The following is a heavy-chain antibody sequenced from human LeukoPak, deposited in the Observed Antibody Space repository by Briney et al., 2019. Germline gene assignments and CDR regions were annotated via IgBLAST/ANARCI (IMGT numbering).Heavy chain of an antibody. CDR3: ARGLRTVVPAQYFDL. Sequence: PSQTLSLTCTVSGGSISSGGYYWSWIRQPPGEGLEWIGYIYHSGSTYYNPSLKSRVTISVDRSKNQFSLKLSSVTAADTAVYYCARGLRTVVPAQYFDLWGRGTLVTVSS. V-gene: IGHV4-30-2*01. CDR1: GGSISSGGYY. D-gene: IGHD2-2*01. J-gene: IGHJ2*01. CDR2: IYHSGST.